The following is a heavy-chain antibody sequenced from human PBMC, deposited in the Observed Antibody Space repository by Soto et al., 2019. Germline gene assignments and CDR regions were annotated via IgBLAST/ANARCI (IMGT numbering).Heavy chain of an antibody. CDR1: GGIFSSYA. Sequence: QVQLVQSGAEVKRPGSSVKVSCKASGGIFSSYAVTWVRQAPGQGLEWMGGIIPIFATVNYAQKFQGRVTIPADESTSTAYMELSSLRSEDTAVYYCRHYFYGMDVWGQGTTVTVSS. V-gene: IGHV1-69*12. CDR3: RHYFYGMDV. J-gene: IGHJ6*02. CDR2: IIPIFATV.